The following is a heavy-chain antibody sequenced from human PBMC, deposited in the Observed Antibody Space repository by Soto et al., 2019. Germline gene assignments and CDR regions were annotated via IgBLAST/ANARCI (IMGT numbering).Heavy chain of an antibody. J-gene: IGHJ4*02. CDR3: ARVRGTAGKRYFDY. Sequence: SETRSLTWTVSGGSMISYYWNWIRQPPGKGLQWIGYTYYSGSTTYNPSLKSRVTISVDSSKNQFSLKLDSVTPADTAVYYCARVRGTAGKRYFDYWGPGTLVTVSS. CDR2: TYYSGST. V-gene: IGHV4-59*01. CDR1: GGSMISYY. D-gene: IGHD6-13*01.